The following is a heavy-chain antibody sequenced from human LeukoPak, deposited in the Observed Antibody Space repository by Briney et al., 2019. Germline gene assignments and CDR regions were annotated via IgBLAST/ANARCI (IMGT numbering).Heavy chain of an antibody. V-gene: IGHV3-21*01. CDR1: GFTFSSYN. CDR2: ITSTSTYI. J-gene: IGHJ6*02. CDR3: AKERPHGMDV. D-gene: IGHD6-6*01. Sequence: GGSLRLSCTASGFTFSSYNMNWVRQAPGKGLEWVSTITSTSTYIAYADSVKGRFTISRDNADNSVYLQMNSLRADDTAVYYCAKERPHGMDVWGQGTSATVSS.